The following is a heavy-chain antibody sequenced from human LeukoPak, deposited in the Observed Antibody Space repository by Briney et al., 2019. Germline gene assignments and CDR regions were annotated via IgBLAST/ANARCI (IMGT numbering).Heavy chain of an antibody. CDR3: ARHKDYYYSYMDV. J-gene: IGHJ6*03. CDR1: GDSISTSSYY. Sequence: PSETLSLTCSVSGDSISTSSYYWGWIRQPPGKGLEWVGTIYYSGSTYYNPSLTSRVTISVDTSKNQFSLKLSSVTAADTAVYYCARHKDYYYSYMDVWGKGTTVTISS. V-gene: IGHV4-39*01. CDR2: IYYSGST.